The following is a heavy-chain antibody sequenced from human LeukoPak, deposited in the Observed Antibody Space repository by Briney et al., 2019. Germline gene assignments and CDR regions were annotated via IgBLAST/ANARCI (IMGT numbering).Heavy chain of an antibody. Sequence: GGSLRLSCAASGFTFSNAWMSWVRQAPGKGLEWVGRIKSKTDGGTTDYAAPVKGRFSISRDDSKNTLYLQMNSLKTEDTAVYYCTIHSPANLFDYWGQGTLVTVSS. D-gene: IGHD4/OR15-4a*01. V-gene: IGHV3-15*01. CDR1: GFTFSNAW. CDR3: TIHSPANLFDY. CDR2: IKSKTDGGTT. J-gene: IGHJ4*02.